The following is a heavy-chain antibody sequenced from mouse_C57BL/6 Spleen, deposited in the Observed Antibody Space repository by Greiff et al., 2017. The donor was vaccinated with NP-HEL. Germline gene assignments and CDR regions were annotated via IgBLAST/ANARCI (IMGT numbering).Heavy chain of an antibody. CDR1: GFTFSDYG. D-gene: IGHD5-1*01. CDR2: ISSGSSTI. J-gene: IGHJ1*03. CDR3: ARGVPWYFDV. Sequence: EVKLMESGGGLVKPGGSLKLSCAASGFTFSDYGMHWVRQAPEKGLEWVAYISSGSSTIYYADTVKGRFTISRDNAKNTLFLQMTSLRSEDTAMYYCARGVPWYFDVWGTGTTVTVSS. V-gene: IGHV5-17*01.